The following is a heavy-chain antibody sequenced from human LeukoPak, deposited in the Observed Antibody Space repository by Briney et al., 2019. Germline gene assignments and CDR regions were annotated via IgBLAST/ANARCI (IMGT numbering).Heavy chain of an antibody. CDR2: VSNSDAST. Sequence: GGSLRLSCAASGFTFSSYAMSCVRQAPGKGLEWVSTVSNSDASTYYADSVKGRFTISRDNPKNTLYLQMNSLTAEDTATYYCAKATGTLGNWGQGTLVTVSS. J-gene: IGHJ4*02. V-gene: IGHV3-23*01. CDR3: AKATGTLGN. CDR1: GFTFSSYA. D-gene: IGHD1-26*01.